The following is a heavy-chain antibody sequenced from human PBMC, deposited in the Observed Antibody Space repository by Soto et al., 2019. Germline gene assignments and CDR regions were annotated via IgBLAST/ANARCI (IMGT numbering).Heavy chain of an antibody. CDR1: GYAFTSYA. Sequence: ASLKVSWKASGYAFTSYAMHWVLQAPGQRLEWMGWINAGNGNTKYSQKFQGRVTITRDTAASTAYMELSSLRSEDTAVYYCAREGFDFWSGYPPYYYYGMDVCGKGTTVTVSS. CDR2: INAGNGNT. CDR3: AREGFDFWSGYPPYYYYGMDV. J-gene: IGHJ6*04. D-gene: IGHD3-3*01. V-gene: IGHV1-3*01.